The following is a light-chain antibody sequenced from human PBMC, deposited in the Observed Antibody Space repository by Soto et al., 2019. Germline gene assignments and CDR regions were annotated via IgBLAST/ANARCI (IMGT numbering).Light chain of an antibody. CDR3: QQYGSSPFT. CDR2: GAS. Sequence: ESVLTQSPGTLSMSPGERATLSCRASQSVSSSYSAWYQQKPGQAPRLLIYGASSRATGIPDRFSGSGSGTDFTLTISRLEPEDFAVYYCQQYGSSPFTFGAGTEVD. CDR1: QSVSSSY. V-gene: IGKV3-20*01. J-gene: IGKJ3*01.